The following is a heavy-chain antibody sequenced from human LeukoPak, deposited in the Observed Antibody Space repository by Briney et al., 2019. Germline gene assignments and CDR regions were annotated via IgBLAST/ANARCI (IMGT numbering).Heavy chain of an antibody. J-gene: IGHJ6*02. Sequence: SQTLSLTCTVSGGSISSGGYYWSWIRQHPGKGLEWIGYIYYSGSTYYNPSLKSRVTISVDTSKNQFSLKLSSVTAADTAVYYCARTYYYDSSGYYPPHYYYGMDVWGQGTTVTVSS. CDR1: GGSISSGGYY. CDR3: ARTYYYDSSGYYPPHYYYGMDV. CDR2: IYYSGST. D-gene: IGHD3-22*01. V-gene: IGHV4-31*03.